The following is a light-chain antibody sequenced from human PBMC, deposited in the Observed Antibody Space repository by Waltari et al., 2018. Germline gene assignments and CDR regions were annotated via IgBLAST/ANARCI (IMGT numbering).Light chain of an antibody. CDR3: NSRDSSGNHRVV. Sequence: SSELTQDPAVSVALGPTVRITCQGASLRSYYASWYQQKPGQAPVLVIYGKNNRPSGIPDRFSGSSSGNTASLTITGAQAEDEADYYCNSRDSSGNHRVVFGGGTKLTVL. V-gene: IGLV3-19*01. CDR1: SLRSYY. CDR2: GKN. J-gene: IGLJ2*01.